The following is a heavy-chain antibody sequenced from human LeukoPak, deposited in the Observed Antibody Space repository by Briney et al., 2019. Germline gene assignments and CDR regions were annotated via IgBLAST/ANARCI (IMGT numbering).Heavy chain of an antibody. Sequence: PGGSLRLSCAASGFTFSSYWMHWVRQAPGKGLVWVSRINSDGIGTSYADSVKGRFTLSRDDAKNTVYLQTSSLTAEDTAVYYCVRGTYHAYYMDVWGKGTTVTVSS. CDR3: VRGTYHAYYMDV. J-gene: IGHJ6*03. CDR2: INSDGIGT. D-gene: IGHD3-16*01. V-gene: IGHV3-74*01. CDR1: GFTFSSYW.